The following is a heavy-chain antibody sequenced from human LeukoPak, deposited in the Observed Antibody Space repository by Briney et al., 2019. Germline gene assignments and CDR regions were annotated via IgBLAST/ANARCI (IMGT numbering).Heavy chain of an antibody. CDR3: ARGPRERALWFGEFHF. V-gene: IGHV7-4-1*02. CDR2: INTNTGNP. Sequence: ASVKVSCKASGYTFTSYAMNWVRQAPGQGLEWMGWINTNTGNPTYAQGFTGRFVFSLDTSVSTAYLQISSLKAEDTAVYYCARGPRERALWFGEFHFWGQGTLVTVSS. CDR1: GYTFTSYA. J-gene: IGHJ4*02. D-gene: IGHD3-10*01.